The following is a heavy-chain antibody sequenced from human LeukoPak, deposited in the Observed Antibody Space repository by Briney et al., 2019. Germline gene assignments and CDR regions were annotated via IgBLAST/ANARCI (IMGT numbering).Heavy chain of an antibody. CDR1: GDSVSSNSAA. J-gene: IGHJ6*02. V-gene: IGHV6-1*01. CDR2: TYYRSKWYN. CDR3: ARGCSATSCLVFGMDV. Sequence: SQTLSLTCAISGDSVSSNSAAWKWIRQSPSRGLEWLGRTYYRSKWYNDYAVSVKSRITINPDTSKNQFSLQLNSVTPEDTAVYYCARGCSATSCLVFGMDVWGQGTTVTVSS. D-gene: IGHD2-2*01.